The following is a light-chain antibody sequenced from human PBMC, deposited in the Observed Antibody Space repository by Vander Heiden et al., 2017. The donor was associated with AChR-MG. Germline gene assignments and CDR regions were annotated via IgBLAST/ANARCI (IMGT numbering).Light chain of an antibody. CDR3: SSRDRSGSQLV. J-gene: IGLJ2*01. V-gene: IGLV3-19*01. Sequence: SSDLTQDPGVSVTLGQTVTITCQGDSLRDYYTNWYQQKSGQAPVVVIYGKNNRPSGIPDRFSGSRSGNRASLTISGARAEDEAAYYCSSRDRSGSQLVFGGGTKLTVL. CDR2: GKN. CDR1: SLRDYY.